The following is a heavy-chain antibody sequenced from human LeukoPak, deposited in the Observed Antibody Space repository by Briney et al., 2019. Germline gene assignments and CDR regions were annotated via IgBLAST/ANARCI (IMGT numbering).Heavy chain of an antibody. Sequence: SETLSLTCDVSGGSIDSTNWWNWVRQPPGKGLEWIGEIHHDGRINYNPSLKSRVALSVDKSKNQFSLRLNSVTAADTAMYYCARSHDHLWGNYPDYWGQGTLVTVSS. CDR3: ARSHDHLWGNYPDY. J-gene: IGHJ4*02. D-gene: IGHD3-16*02. CDR1: GGSIDSTNW. CDR2: IHHDGRI. V-gene: IGHV4/OR15-8*01.